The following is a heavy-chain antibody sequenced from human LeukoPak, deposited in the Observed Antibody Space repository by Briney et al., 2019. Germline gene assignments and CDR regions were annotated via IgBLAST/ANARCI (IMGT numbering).Heavy chain of an antibody. J-gene: IGHJ3*02. Sequence: AGGSLRLSCAASGFTFSDYYMSWIRQAPGKGLEWVSYISSSSSTIYYADSVKGRFTISRDNAKNSLYLQMNSLRAEDTAVYYCARDTIGWEPPAFDIWGQGTMVTVSS. V-gene: IGHV3-11*04. CDR3: ARDTIGWEPPAFDI. CDR1: GFTFSDYY. CDR2: ISSSSSTI. D-gene: IGHD1-26*01.